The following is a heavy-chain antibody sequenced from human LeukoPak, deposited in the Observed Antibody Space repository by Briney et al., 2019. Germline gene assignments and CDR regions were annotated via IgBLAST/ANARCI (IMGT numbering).Heavy chain of an antibody. J-gene: IGHJ5*02. V-gene: IGHV1-2*02. CDR2: SNPNSGGT. D-gene: IGHD2-2*01. Sequence: ASVKVSCKASRYTFTGYYMHWVRQAPGQGLEWMGLSNPNSGGTNYAQKFQGRVTMTRDTSTSTAYMELSRLRSDDTAVYYCAREGYCSSTSCYDWFDPWGQGTLATVSS. CDR3: AREGYCSSTSCYDWFDP. CDR1: RYTFTGYY.